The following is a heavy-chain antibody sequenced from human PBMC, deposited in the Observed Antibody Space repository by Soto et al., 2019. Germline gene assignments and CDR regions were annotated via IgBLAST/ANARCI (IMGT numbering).Heavy chain of an antibody. J-gene: IGHJ4*02. CDR2: IYYSGST. CDR1: GGSISSSSYY. V-gene: IGHV4-39*01. CDR3: ARLGDYYDSSGYLFLDY. D-gene: IGHD3-22*01. Sequence: SETLSLTCTVSGGSISSSSYYWGWIRQPPGKGLEWIGSIYYSGSTYYNPSLKSRVTISVDTSKNQFSLKLSSVTAADTAVYYCARLGDYYDSSGYLFLDYWGQGTLVTVSS.